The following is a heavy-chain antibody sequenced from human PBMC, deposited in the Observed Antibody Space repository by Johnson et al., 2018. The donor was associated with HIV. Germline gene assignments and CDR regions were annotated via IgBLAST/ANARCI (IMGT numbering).Heavy chain of an antibody. D-gene: IGHD1-1*01. V-gene: IGHV3-66*01. CDR1: GFTVSSNY. J-gene: IGHJ3*02. CDR3: AKDATLQDGTGAFDI. Sequence: MQLVESGGDLVQPGGSLRLSCAASGFTVSSNYMSWVRQAPGKGLEWVSVIYSGGSTYYAASVKGRFTISRDNSKNTLYLQMNSLRAEDTAVYYCAKDATLQDGTGAFDIWGQGTMVTVSS. CDR2: IYSGGST.